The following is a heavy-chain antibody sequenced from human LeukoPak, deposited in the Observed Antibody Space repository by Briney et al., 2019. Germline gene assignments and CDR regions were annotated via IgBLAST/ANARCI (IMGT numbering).Heavy chain of an antibody. J-gene: IGHJ5*02. CDR1: GGSINNYY. D-gene: IGHD1-7*01. CDR3: ARLKTGTTINWFDP. CDR2: VSYSGST. V-gene: IGHV4-59*01. Sequence: PSETLSLTCTVSGGSINNYYWSWIRQPPGKGLEWIGYVSYSGSTKFNPSLKSRVTIPLDRSKNQFSLKVSSVTAADTAVYYCARLKTGTTINWFDPWGQGTLVTVSS.